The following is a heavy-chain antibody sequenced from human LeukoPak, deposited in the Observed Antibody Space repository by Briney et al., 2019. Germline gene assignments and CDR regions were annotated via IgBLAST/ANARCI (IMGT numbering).Heavy chain of an antibody. Sequence: QPGGSLRLSCAASGFRFTNYWMTWVRQAPGKGLEWVAIIKSGGSDKYYVDSVKGRFTISRDNAKNSLYLQMNSLRAGDTAFYYCAKNGGWTFDYWGQGILVTVSS. CDR2: IKSGGSDK. CDR1: GFRFTNYW. D-gene: IGHD6-19*01. CDR3: AKNGGWTFDY. V-gene: IGHV3-7*03. J-gene: IGHJ4*02.